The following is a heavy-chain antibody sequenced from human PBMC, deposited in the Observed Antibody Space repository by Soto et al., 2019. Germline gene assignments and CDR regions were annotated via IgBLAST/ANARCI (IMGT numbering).Heavy chain of an antibody. V-gene: IGHV3-30-3*01. D-gene: IGHD3-3*01. CDR1: EFTFSTYP. CDR2: ISYDETNK. Sequence: PGGSLRLSCAASEFTFSTYPMDWVCQAQGKGQEWVAVISYDETNKYYADSVKGRFTISRDNSKNTLYLQMNNLRADDTAVYYCARGASDFWGAYPEIHFFDYWGHGTLVTVSS. CDR3: ARGASDFWGAYPEIHFFDY. J-gene: IGHJ4*01.